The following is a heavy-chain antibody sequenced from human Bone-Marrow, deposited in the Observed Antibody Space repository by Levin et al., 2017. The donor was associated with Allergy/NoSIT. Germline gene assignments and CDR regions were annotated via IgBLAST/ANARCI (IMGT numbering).Heavy chain of an antibody. CDR3: ARGVEEAPPSSSWYPLYYFDY. V-gene: IGHV1-8*01. D-gene: IGHD6-13*01. CDR2: MNPNSGNT. CDR1: GYTFTSYD. J-gene: IGHJ4*02. Sequence: GASVKVSCKASGYTFTSYDINWVRQATGQGLEWMGWMNPNSGNTGYAQKFQGRVTMTRNTSISTAYMELSSLRSEDTAVYYCARGVEEAPPSSSWYPLYYFDYWGQGTLVTVSS.